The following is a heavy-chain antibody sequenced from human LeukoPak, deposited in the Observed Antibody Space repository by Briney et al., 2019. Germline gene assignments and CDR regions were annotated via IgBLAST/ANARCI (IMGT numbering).Heavy chain of an antibody. CDR2: ISSSSSYI. V-gene: IGHV3-21*01. CDR3: ARDDIPYYDFWSGYSTNSALFDY. D-gene: IGHD3-3*01. J-gene: IGHJ4*02. Sequence: GGSLRLSCAASGFTFSSYSMNWVRQAPGKVLEWVSSISSSSSYIYYADSVKGRFTISRDNAKNSLYLQMNSLRAEDTAVYYCARDDIPYYDFWSGYSTNSALFDYWGQGTLVTVSS. CDR1: GFTFSSYS.